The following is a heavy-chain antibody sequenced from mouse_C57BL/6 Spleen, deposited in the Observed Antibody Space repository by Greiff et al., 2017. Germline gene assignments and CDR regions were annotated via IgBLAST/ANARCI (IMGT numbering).Heavy chain of an antibody. J-gene: IGHJ4*01. CDR2: IWWDADK. V-gene: IGHV8-8*01. CDR1: GFSLSTFGMG. Sequence: QVQLQQSGPGILQPSQTLSLTCSFSGFSLSTFGMGVGWIRQPSGKGLEWLAHIWWDADKYYNPALKSRLTISKDTSKKQVFLKIANVNTADTATYYCARVGWGDYAMDYWGQGTSVTVSS. CDR3: ARVGWGDYAMDY.